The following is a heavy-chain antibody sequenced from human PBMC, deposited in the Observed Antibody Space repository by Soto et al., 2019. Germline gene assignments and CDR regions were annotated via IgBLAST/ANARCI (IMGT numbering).Heavy chain of an antibody. CDR2: IYNSGTT. D-gene: IGHD2-15*01. CDR1: GGSISNYY. Sequence: SDTMYLTCTVSGGSISNYYCSWIRQTPGTGLEWIGVIYNSGTTNYHPSLKSRVTISVDTSKSQFSLKLTSVTAADTAVYYCATLPPRIVVVVLPIPSWGQGTLVTVSS. CDR3: ATLPPRIVVVVLPIPS. V-gene: IGHV4-59*07. J-gene: IGHJ4*02.